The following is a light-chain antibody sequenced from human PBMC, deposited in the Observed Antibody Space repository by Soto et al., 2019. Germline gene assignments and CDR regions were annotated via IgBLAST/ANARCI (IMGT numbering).Light chain of an antibody. CDR3: MQGLQTPYT. CDR1: QSLLHSNGYKY. CDR2: LGS. V-gene: IGKV2-28*01. Sequence: DIVMTQSPLSLPVTPGEPASISCRSSQSLLHSNGYKYLDWYLQKPGQSPQLLIHLGSIRASGVPDRFSGSGSGTDFTLKISRVEAEDVGVYYCMQGLQTPYTFGQGTKLEIK. J-gene: IGKJ2*01.